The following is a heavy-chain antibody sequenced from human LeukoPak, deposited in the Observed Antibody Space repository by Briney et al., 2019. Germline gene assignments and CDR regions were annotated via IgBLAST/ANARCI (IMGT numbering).Heavy chain of an antibody. J-gene: IGHJ6*02. CDR2: IYHSGST. V-gene: IGHV4-38-2*02. CDR1: GYSISSGYY. Sequence: SETLSLTCTVSGYSISSGYYWGWIRQPPGKGLEWIGSIYHSGSTYYNPSLKSRVTISVDTSKNQFSLKLSSVTAADTAVYYCARRPSLPDVAGSGSYPVHYGMDVWGQGTTVTVSS. CDR3: ARRPSLPDVAGSGSYPVHYGMDV. D-gene: IGHD1-26*01.